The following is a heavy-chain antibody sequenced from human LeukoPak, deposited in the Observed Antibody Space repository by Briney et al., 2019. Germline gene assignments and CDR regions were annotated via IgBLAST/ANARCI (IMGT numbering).Heavy chain of an antibody. J-gene: IGHJ4*02. Sequence: PGGSLRLSCAASGFTFTNYVMHWVRQAPGKGLEWVSFIGSDGSDKHYADSVKGRFTISRDNSKNTLYLQMNSLRPEDTAVYYCAKDLSSGGGYDWGQGNLVTVSS. D-gene: IGHD3-16*01. CDR3: AKDLSSGGGYD. CDR2: IGSDGSDK. CDR1: GFTFTNYV. V-gene: IGHV3-30*02.